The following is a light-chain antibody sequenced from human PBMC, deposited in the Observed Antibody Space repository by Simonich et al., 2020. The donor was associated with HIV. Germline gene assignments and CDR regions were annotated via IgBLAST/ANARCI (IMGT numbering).Light chain of an antibody. CDR1: SGSVSWSYY. CDR3: VLYMGSGQV. Sequence: QTVVTQEPSFSVSPGGTVTLTCCLSSGSVSWSYYPSWYQQTPGQAPRTLIYSTTARASGGPDRCSGSILGNKAALTITGAQADDESGYYCVLYMGSGQVFGGGTKLTVL. CDR2: STT. V-gene: IGLV8-61*01. J-gene: IGLJ3*02.